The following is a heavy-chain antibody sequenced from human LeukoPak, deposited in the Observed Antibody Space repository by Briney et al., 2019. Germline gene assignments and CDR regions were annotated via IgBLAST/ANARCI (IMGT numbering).Heavy chain of an antibody. J-gene: IGHJ4*02. CDR1: GFTFSSYS. V-gene: IGHV3-21*01. CDR2: ISSSSSYI. CDR3: AREGATVTGFDY. D-gene: IGHD4-17*01. Sequence: GGSLRLSCAASGFTFSSYSMNWVRQAPGKGLEWVSSISSSSSYIYYADSVKGRFTTSRDNAKNSLYLQMNSLRAEDTAVYYCAREGATVTGFDYWGQGTLVTVSS.